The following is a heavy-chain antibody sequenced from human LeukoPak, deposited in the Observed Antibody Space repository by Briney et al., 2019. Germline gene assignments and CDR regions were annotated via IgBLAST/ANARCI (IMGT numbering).Heavy chain of an antibody. V-gene: IGHV3-33*01. J-gene: IGHJ6*02. CDR3: ARDRVVAATRYYYGMDV. Sequence: GRSLRLSCAASGFTFSSYDMHWVRQAPGKGLEWVAVIWYDGSNKYYADSVKGRFTISRDNSKNTLYLQMNSLRAEDTAVYYCARDRVVAATRYYYGMDVWGQGTTVTVSS. D-gene: IGHD2-15*01. CDR1: GFTFSSYD. CDR2: IWYDGSNK.